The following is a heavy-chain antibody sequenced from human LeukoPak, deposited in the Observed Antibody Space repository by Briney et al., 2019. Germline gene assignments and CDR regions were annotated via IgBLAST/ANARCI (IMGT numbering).Heavy chain of an antibody. D-gene: IGHD6-6*01. CDR2: IKSKTDGGTT. J-gene: IGHJ4*02. V-gene: IGHV3-15*01. CDR1: GFTFSNAW. CDR3: ARESSYSSSLKY. Sequence: GGSLRLSCAASGFTFSNAWMSWVRQAPGKGLEWVGRIKSKTDGGTTDYAAPVKGRFTISRDDSKNTLYLQMNSLRAEDTAVYYCARESSYSSSLKYWGQGTLVTVSS.